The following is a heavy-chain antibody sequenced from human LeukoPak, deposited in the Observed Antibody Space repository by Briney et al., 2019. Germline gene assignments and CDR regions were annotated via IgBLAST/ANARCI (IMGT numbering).Heavy chain of an antibody. CDR3: ARMTTVTGGIDY. V-gene: IGHV4-30-4*08. CDR2: IYYSGST. J-gene: IGHJ4*02. D-gene: IGHD4-17*01. CDR1: GGSISSGDYY. Sequence: SETLSLTCTVSGGSISSGDYYWSWIRQPPGKGLEWIGYIYYSGSTYYNPSLKSRVTISVDTSKNQFSLKLSSVTAADTAVYYCARMTTVTGGIDYWGQGTLATVSS.